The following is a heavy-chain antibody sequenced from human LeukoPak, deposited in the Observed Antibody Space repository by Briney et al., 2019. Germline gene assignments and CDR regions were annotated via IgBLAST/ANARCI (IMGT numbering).Heavy chain of an antibody. CDR3: ARGGAARGRFEN. Sequence: GGSLRLSCAASGFPFNVQTMSWVRHAPGKGLDWVASMREDGSIINYVDSVKGRFTISRDNPKNSLYLQMNSLGAEDTAVYYCARGGAARGRFENWGQGTLVTVSS. V-gene: IGHV3-7*01. CDR1: GFPFNVQT. J-gene: IGHJ4*02. CDR2: MREDGSII. D-gene: IGHD6-25*01.